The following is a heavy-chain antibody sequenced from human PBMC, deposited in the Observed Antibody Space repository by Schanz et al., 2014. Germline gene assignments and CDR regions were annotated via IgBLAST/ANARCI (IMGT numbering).Heavy chain of an antibody. V-gene: IGHV3-23*04. Sequence: VHLVESGGGVVQPGGSLRLSCAASGFTFNNYDMNWVRLVPGKGLECVSGISGGGGSAYYADSVKGRFTISRDNSKNTLYLQMNSLRDEDTAVYYCARGGATRFDYWGQGTLVTVSS. CDR2: ISGGGGSA. J-gene: IGHJ4*02. CDR1: GFTFNNYD. CDR3: ARGGATRFDY. D-gene: IGHD1-26*01.